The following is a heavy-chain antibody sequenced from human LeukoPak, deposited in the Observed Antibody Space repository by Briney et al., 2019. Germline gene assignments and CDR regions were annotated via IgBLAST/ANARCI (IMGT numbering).Heavy chain of an antibody. J-gene: IGHJ4*02. CDR1: GFTFSSYG. CDR2: ISGSGGST. CDR3: AKDCSGGSSPECYFDY. D-gene: IGHD2-15*01. V-gene: IGHV3-23*01. Sequence: GGSLRLSCAASGFTFSSYGMSWVRQAPGKGLEWVSAISGSGGSTYYADSVKGRFTISRDNSKNTLYLQMNSLRAEDTAVYYCAKDCSGGSSPECYFDYWGQGTLVTVSS.